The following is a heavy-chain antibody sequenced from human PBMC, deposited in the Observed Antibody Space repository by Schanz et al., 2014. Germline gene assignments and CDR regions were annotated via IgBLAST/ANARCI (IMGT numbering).Heavy chain of an antibody. CDR3: ARDDRAYYYGMDV. J-gene: IGHJ6*02. CDR1: GYTFSDYY. CDR2: INPNTGGT. Sequence: QVQLVQSGAEVKKPGASVKVSCKASGYTFSDYYIHWVRQAPGQGLEWMGWINPNTGGTNFAQKFQGWVTVTRDTSISTVYMELSRVTYEDTTVYYCARDDRAYYYGMDVWGRGTTVSVS. D-gene: IGHD3-22*01. V-gene: IGHV1-2*04.